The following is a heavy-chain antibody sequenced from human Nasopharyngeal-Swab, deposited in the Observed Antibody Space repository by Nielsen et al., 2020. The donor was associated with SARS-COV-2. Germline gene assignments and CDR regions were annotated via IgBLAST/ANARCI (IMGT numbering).Heavy chain of an antibody. CDR3: ARDEKSSEYYFDY. D-gene: IGHD6-6*01. V-gene: IGHV3-21*01. J-gene: IGHJ4*02. CDR1: GFTFSSYS. CDR2: ISSSSSYI. Sequence: ETLSLTCAASGFTFSSYSMNWVRQAPGKGLEWVSSISSSSSYIYYADSVKGRFTISRDNAKNSLYLKMNSLRAEDTAVYYCARDEKSSEYYFDYWGQGTLVTVSS.